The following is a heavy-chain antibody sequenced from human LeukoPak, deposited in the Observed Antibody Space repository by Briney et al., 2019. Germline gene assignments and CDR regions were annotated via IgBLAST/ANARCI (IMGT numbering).Heavy chain of an antibody. CDR1: GYTFTSNY. Sequence: ASVKVSCKAFGYTFTSNYMHWVRQAPGQGLEWMGWINTNTGNPTYAQGFTGRFVLSLDTSVSTAYLQISSLKAEDTAVYYCVLGGRKKIDYWGQGTLVTVSS. D-gene: IGHD1-14*01. CDR2: INTNTGNP. J-gene: IGHJ4*02. V-gene: IGHV7-4-1*02. CDR3: VLGGRKKIDY.